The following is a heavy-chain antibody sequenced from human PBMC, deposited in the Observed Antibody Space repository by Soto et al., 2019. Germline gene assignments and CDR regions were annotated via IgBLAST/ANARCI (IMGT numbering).Heavy chain of an antibody. J-gene: IGHJ5*02. CDR1: GFTFDSYG. Sequence: LSCAASGFTFDSYGMHWVRQAPGKGLEWVAVISSDGNNKYYADSVKGRFTISRDNFKNTLYLQMSSLRADDTAVYYCAKDLLPNTVTTCGSWGQGTLVTVSS. CDR3: AKDLLPNTVTTCGS. CDR2: ISSDGNNK. D-gene: IGHD4-17*01. V-gene: IGHV3-30*18.